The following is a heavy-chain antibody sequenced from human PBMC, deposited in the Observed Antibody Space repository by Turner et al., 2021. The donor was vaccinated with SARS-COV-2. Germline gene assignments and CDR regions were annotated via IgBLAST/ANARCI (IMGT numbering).Heavy chain of an antibody. D-gene: IGHD3-10*01. CDR3: ARSFAYYYGSGSYYPKGHYFDY. J-gene: IGHJ4*02. Sequence: EVQLVEYGGGLVQPGGSLSLSCAASGFTFSSYWRSWVRQAPGKGLEGVANRKQDGSEKYYMDAVKGRFAISRDNTKNSLYLQMNSLRAEDTAVYYCARSFAYYYGSGSYYPKGHYFDYWGQGTLVTVSS. V-gene: IGHV3-7*03. CDR1: GFTFSSYW. CDR2: RKQDGSEK.